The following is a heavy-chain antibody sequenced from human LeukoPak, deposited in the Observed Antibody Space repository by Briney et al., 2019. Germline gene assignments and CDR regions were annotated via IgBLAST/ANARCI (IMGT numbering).Heavy chain of an antibody. CDR1: GFTFSDYW. D-gene: IGHD2-2*01. V-gene: IGHV3-7*01. CDR2: IKQDGSAK. CDR3: ARWRGSTSERSDY. Sequence: GGSLRLSCTASGFTFSDYWMTWVRQAPGKGLEWVANIKQDGSAKYYVDSVKGRFTISRDNAKNSLYLQMDSLRVEDTTTYYCARWRGSTSERSDYWGQGTLVTVSS. J-gene: IGHJ4*02.